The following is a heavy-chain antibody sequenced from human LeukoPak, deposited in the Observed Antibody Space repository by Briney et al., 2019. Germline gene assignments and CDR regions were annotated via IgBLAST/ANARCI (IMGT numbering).Heavy chain of an antibody. CDR3: ATTHRAQYSSSWGEPHY. CDR2: ISGSGGST. Sequence: GGSMTLSCAAAGFTFSSYAMSWVRQAPGKVLEWVSAISGSGGSTYYADSMKGRFTTSRDNSKNTLYLQMNSLRAEGTAVYYCATTHRAQYSSSWGEPHYWGQGTLVTVSS. CDR1: GFTFSSYA. D-gene: IGHD6-13*01. V-gene: IGHV3-23*01. J-gene: IGHJ4*02.